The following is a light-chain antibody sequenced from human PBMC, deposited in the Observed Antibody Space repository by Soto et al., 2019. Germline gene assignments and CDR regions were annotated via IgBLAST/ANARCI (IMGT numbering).Light chain of an antibody. V-gene: IGLV2-11*01. CDR1: SSDVDGYNY. CDR3: GLYTGAPYV. Sequence: QRVLTQPRAVTPSPERSVASSCTGASSDVDGYNYVSWYQQHPGKAPKLMIYDVIKRPSGVPVRFSSSMSGNTAFLTISGLQAEYEAESYCGLYTGAPYVFGTVTMDNVL. CDR2: DVI. J-gene: IGLJ1*01.